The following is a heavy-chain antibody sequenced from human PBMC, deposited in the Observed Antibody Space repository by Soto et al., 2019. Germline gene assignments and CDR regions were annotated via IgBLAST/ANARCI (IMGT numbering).Heavy chain of an antibody. CDR2: ISYDGSNQ. Sequence: GGSLRLSCAASGFIFNIYGMHWVRQAPDKGPEWVALISYDGSNQYYADSVKGRFTISRDNSKNTLFLQMNSLRADDTAVYYCAKDQASGQGSFDSWGQGTLVTVSS. CDR1: GFIFNIYG. J-gene: IGHJ4*02. CDR3: AKDQASGQGSFDS. V-gene: IGHV3-30*18.